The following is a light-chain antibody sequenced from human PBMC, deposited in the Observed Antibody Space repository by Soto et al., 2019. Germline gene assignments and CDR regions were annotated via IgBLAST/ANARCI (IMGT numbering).Light chain of an antibody. CDR2: EVS. V-gene: IGLV2-8*01. J-gene: IGLJ1*01. CDR3: SSYAGRNTLYV. Sequence: QSALTQPPSASGSPGQSVTISCTGTRSDVGGYNSVSWYQQHPGKAPKLMIYEVSKRPSGVPDRFSGSKSGNTASLTVSGRQAEDEADYYCSSYAGRNTLYVFGTGTKLTVL. CDR1: RSDVGGYNS.